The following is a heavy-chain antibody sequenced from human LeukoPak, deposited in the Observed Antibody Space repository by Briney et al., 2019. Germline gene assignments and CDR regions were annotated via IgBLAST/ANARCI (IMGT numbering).Heavy chain of an antibody. CDR3: ARSRDQLLFGAFDP. CDR2: ISSSSSYI. Sequence: GGSLRLSCAASGFTFSSYSMNWVRQAPGKGLEWVSSISSSSSYIYYADSVKGRFTISRDNAKNSLYLQMNSLRAEDTALYYCARSRDQLLFGAFDPWGQGTLVTVSS. CDR1: GFTFSSYS. D-gene: IGHD2-2*01. J-gene: IGHJ5*02. V-gene: IGHV3-21*01.